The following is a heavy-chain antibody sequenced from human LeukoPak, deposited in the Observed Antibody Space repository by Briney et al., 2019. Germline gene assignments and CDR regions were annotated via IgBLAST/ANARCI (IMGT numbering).Heavy chain of an antibody. CDR3: ASGTLGATY. V-gene: IGHV1-46*01. Sequence: ASVKVSCKASGYTFTSYYMHWVRQAPGQGLEWMGIISLSGGSTTYAQKFQGRVTMTRDTSTSTVYMDLSSLGSEDTAVYYCASGTLGATYWGQGTLVTVSS. J-gene: IGHJ4*02. CDR2: ISLSGGST. D-gene: IGHD1-26*01. CDR1: GYTFTSYY.